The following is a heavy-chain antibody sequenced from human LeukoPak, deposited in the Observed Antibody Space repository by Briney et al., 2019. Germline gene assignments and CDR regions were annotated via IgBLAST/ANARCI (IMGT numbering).Heavy chain of an antibody. CDR1: GFTFSTSG. Sequence: PGGSLRLSCAASGFTFSTSGMHWVRQAPGKGLEWVAVIWYDGSNKHYAESVKGRFSISRDNSKSTLYLQMNSLRAEDTAVYYCAKGRTGTRRDNFDYWGQGTLVTVSS. J-gene: IGHJ4*02. D-gene: IGHD1/OR15-1a*01. V-gene: IGHV3-33*06. CDR3: AKGRTGTRRDNFDY. CDR2: IWYDGSNK.